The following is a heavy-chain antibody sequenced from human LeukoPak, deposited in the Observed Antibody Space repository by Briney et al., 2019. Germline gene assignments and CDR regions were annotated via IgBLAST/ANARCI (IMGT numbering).Heavy chain of an antibody. CDR2: INPNSGGT. V-gene: IGHV1-2*02. D-gene: IGHD3-10*01. Sequence: ASVKVSCKASGYTFTGYYMHWVRQAPGQGLEWMGWINPNSGGTNYAQKFQGRVTMTRDTSISTAYMELSRLRSDDTAVYYCARTVYGSGSYSDYYYYYYMDVWGKGTTVTVSS. J-gene: IGHJ6*03. CDR3: ARTVYGSGSYSDYYYYYYMDV. CDR1: GYTFTGYY.